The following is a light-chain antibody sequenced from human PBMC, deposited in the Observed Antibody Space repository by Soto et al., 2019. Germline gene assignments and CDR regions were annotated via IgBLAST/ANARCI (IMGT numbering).Light chain of an antibody. CDR3: QQYGSSPWT. V-gene: IGKV3-20*01. CDR1: QSISNN. J-gene: IGKJ1*01. Sequence: IVLTQSPATLSVSPWERATLSCRASQSISNNLAWYQQKVGQAPRLLIYGASSRATGIPDRFSGSGSGTDFTLTISRLEPEDFAVYYCQQYGSSPWTFGQGTKVDIK. CDR2: GAS.